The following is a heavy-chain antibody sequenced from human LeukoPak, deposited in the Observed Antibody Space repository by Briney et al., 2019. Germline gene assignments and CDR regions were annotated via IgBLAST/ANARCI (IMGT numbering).Heavy chain of an antibody. V-gene: IGHV3-74*01. J-gene: IGHJ4*02. CDR1: GFTFSNYW. CDR2: ISNDGSTT. CDR3: ARERGFNYFDY. Sequence: GGSLRLSCAASGFTFSNYWIHWVRQAPGKGLVWVSRISNDGSTTAYADSVKGRFTLSRDNAKSTLYLQMNSLRAEDTALYYCARERGFNYFDYWGPGTPVTVSS.